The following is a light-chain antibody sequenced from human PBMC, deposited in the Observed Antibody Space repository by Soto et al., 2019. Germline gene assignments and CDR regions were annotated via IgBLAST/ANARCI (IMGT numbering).Light chain of an antibody. CDR1: QSLVHSDGKTC. V-gene: IGKV2D-29*01. J-gene: IGKJ1*01. Sequence: DIVMTQTPVSLSVTPGQPASISCKSSQSLVHSDGKTCLFWYLQKAGQPPQLLIYEVSNRFSGVPDRFSGSGSGTDFTLQISRVEAGDIGVYYCMQSVQFPWTFGQGTKVEIK. CDR2: EVS. CDR3: MQSVQFPWT.